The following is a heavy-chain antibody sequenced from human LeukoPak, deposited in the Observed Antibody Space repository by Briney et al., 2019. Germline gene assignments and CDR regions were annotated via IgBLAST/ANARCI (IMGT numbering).Heavy chain of an antibody. CDR2: IWYDGSNK. J-gene: IGHJ4*02. V-gene: IGHV3-33*01. CDR3: ARDLDDYDTSGSPQGY. D-gene: IGHD3-22*01. CDR1: GFTFSRYS. Sequence: GGSLRLSCAASGFTFSRYSIHWVRQAPGKGLEWVAVIWYDGSNKYYADSVKGRFTISRDNSENTLYLQMNSLRAEDTAVYYCARDLDDYDTSGSPQGYWGQGTLVTVSS.